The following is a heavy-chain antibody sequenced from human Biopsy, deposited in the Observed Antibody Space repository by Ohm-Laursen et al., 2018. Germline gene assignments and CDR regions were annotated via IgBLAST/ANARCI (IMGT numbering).Heavy chain of an antibody. V-gene: IGHV3-33*06. Sequence: SLRLSCAASGFTFSSYGMHWVRQAPGKGLEWVAAIWDDGSNKNYADSVKGRFTISRDNSKNKLYLQMNSLRGEDTAVYYCAKCMTGGSNYYFHHCGQGTLVTVSS. D-gene: IGHD2-8*01. CDR1: GFTFSSYG. J-gene: IGHJ4*02. CDR3: AKCMTGGSNYYFHH. CDR2: IWDDGSNK.